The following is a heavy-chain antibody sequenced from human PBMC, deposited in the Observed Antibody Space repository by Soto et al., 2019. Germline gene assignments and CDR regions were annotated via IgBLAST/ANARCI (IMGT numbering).Heavy chain of an antibody. Sequence: EVQLLVSGGGLVQPGGSLRLSCAASGFTFSRYAMRWDRQAPVKGLEWVSAISGSGGSTYYADSVKGRFTISRDNSKNTLYLQMNILRAEDTAVYYCARRGSGSYYDYWGQGTLVTVSS. J-gene: IGHJ4*02. CDR3: ARRGSGSYYDY. V-gene: IGHV3-23*01. CDR1: GFTFSRYA. D-gene: IGHD1-26*01. CDR2: ISGSGGST.